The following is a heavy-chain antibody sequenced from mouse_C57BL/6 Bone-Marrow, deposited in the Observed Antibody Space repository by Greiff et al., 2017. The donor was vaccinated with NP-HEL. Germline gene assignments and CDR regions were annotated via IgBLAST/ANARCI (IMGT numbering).Heavy chain of an antibody. Sequence: QVQLKESGAELARPGASVKMSCKASGYTFTSYTMHWVKQRPGQGLEWIGYINPSSGYTKYNQKFKDKATLTADKSSSTAYMQLSSLTSEDSAVYNCGRRGRFAEVGFEYWGQGTLVTVSA. CDR2: INPSSGYT. V-gene: IGHV1-4*01. D-gene: IGHD1-3*01. CDR3: GRRGRFAEVGFEY. J-gene: IGHJ3*01. CDR1: GYTFTSYT.